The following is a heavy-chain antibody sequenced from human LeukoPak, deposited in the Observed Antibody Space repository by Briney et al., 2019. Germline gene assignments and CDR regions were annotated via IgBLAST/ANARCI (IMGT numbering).Heavy chain of an antibody. D-gene: IGHD5-12*01. CDR1: GFSFNTYT. J-gene: IGHJ4*02. Sequence: PGGSLRLSCTASGFSFNTYTMNWVRQAPGKGLEWVSSISDNIIYIYYADSVKGRFTISRDNAKNSLYLQMNSLRAEDTAVYYCAEGGYNNEGFEYWGQGTLVTVSS. CDR2: ISDNIIYI. V-gene: IGHV3-21*01. CDR3: AEGGYNNEGFEY.